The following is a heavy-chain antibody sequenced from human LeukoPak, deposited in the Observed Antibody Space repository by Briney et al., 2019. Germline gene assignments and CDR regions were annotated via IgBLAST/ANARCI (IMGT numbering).Heavy chain of an antibody. V-gene: IGHV3-30*18. J-gene: IGHJ4*02. D-gene: IGHD3-22*01. Sequence: GGSLRLSCAASGFIFSNYGMHWVRQAPGKGLGWVAVISYDGSNKFYGDSVKGRFTISRDNSKNTLDLQMNSLRPEDTAVYYCAKGHYYDTYGQYSYAEYWGQGALVTVSS. CDR2: ISYDGSNK. CDR1: GFIFSNYG. CDR3: AKGHYYDTYGQYSYAEY.